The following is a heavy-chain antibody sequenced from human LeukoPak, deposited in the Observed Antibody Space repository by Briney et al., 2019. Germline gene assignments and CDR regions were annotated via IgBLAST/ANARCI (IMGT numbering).Heavy chain of an antibody. D-gene: IGHD3-22*01. Sequence: KSSETLSLTCTVSGGSISSYYWSWIRQPPGKGLEWIGYIYYSGSTNYNPSLKSRVTISVDTSKNQFSLKLSSVTAADTAVYYCARVRGSGYYFAAFDIWGQGTMVTVSS. CDR2: IYYSGST. CDR1: GGSISSYY. V-gene: IGHV4-59*12. CDR3: ARVRGSGYYFAAFDI. J-gene: IGHJ3*02.